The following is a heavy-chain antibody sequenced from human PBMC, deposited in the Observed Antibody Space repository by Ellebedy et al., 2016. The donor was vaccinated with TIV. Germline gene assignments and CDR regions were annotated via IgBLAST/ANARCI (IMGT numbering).Heavy chain of an antibody. CDR3: ATSQYCGGDCFLDH. J-gene: IGHJ4*02. D-gene: IGHD2-21*02. V-gene: IGHV4-59*02. CDR1: GGSVRRYY. CDR2: VFFSGNT. Sequence: SETLSLXXTVSGGSVRRYYLNWIRQPPGKGLEWIGYVFFSGNTKYNPSLKSRVTISVDTSTNQLSLKLNSVTAADTAVYYCATSQYCGGDCFLDHWGQGTLVTVAS.